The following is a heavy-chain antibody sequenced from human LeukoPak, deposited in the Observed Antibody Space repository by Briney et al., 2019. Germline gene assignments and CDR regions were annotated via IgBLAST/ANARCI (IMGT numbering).Heavy chain of an antibody. J-gene: IGHJ6*03. CDR3: ARATHNWNSYMDV. CDR2: ISAYNGNT. Sequence: ASVKVSCKVSGYTLTELSMHWVRQAPGQGLEWMGWISAYNGNTNYAQKLQGRVTMTTDTSTSTAYMELRSLRSDDTAVYYCARATHNWNSYMDVWGKGTTVTVSS. V-gene: IGHV1-18*01. D-gene: IGHD1-20*01. CDR1: GYTLTELS.